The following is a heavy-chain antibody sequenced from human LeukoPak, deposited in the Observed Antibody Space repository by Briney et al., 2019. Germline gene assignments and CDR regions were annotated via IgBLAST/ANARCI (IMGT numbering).Heavy chain of an antibody. CDR2: IYYSGST. Sequence: SETLSLTCTVSGGSISSNNFYGGLIRQPPGKGLEWIGSIYYSGSTYYNPSLKSRVTISVDTSKNQFSLKLSSVTAADTAVYYCARVHDFWSGYYTAYYFDYWGQGTLVTVSS. CDR1: GGSISSNNFY. D-gene: IGHD3-3*01. J-gene: IGHJ4*02. CDR3: ARVHDFWSGYYTAYYFDY. V-gene: IGHV4-39*07.